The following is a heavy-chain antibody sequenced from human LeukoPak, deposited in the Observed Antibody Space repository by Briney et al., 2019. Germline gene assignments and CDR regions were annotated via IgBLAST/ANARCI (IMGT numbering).Heavy chain of an antibody. Sequence: PSETLSLTCTVSGGSISSSSYYWGWIRQLPGKGLEWIGSIYYSGSTYYNPSLKSRVTISVDTSKNQFSLKLSSVTAADTAVYYCARLGGYCSGGSCYHNWFDPWGQGTLVTVSS. CDR1: GGSISSSSYY. CDR3: ARLGGYCSGGSCYHNWFDP. D-gene: IGHD2-15*01. J-gene: IGHJ5*02. V-gene: IGHV4-39*01. CDR2: IYYSGST.